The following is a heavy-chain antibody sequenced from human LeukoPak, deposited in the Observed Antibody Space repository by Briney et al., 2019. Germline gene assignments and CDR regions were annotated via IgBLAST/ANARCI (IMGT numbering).Heavy chain of an antibody. CDR3: ARDDYGDLGSWFDP. CDR2: IIPIFGTA. CDR1: GGTFSIYA. D-gene: IGHD4-17*01. J-gene: IGHJ5*02. Sequence: GASVTVSCTASGGTFSIYAISWVRQAPGQGLEWMGGIIPIFGTANYAQKFQGRVTITADESTSTACMELSSLRSEDTAVYYCARDDYGDLGSWFDPWGQGTLVTVSS. V-gene: IGHV1-69*13.